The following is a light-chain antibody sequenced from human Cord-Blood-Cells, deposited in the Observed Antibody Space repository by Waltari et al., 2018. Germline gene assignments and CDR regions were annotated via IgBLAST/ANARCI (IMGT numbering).Light chain of an antibody. CDR2: GNS. J-gene: IGLJ1*01. CDR1: SSNIGAGYD. CDR3: QSYDSSLSGYV. V-gene: IGLV1-40*01. Sequence: QSVLTQPPSVSGAPGQRVTISCTGSSSNIGAGYDVHWYQQLPGTAPKLLIYGNSTRPSGVPDRFSGSKSVTSASLAITGLQAEDEADYYCQSYDSSLSGYVFGTGTKVTVL.